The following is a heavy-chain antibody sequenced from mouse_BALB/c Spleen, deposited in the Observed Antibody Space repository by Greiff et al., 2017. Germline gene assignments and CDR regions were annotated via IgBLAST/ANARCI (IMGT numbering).Heavy chain of an antibody. Sequence: QVHVKQPGAELVRPGASVKLSCKASGYTFTSYWINWVKQRPGQGLEWIGNIYPSDSYTNYNQKFKDKATLTVDKSSSTAYMQLSSPTSEDSAVYYCTRLRDGYYFDYWGQGTTLTVSS. V-gene: IGHV1-69*02. CDR3: TRLRDGYYFDY. CDR1: GYTFTSYW. D-gene: IGHD2-3*01. CDR2: IYPSDSYT. J-gene: IGHJ2*01.